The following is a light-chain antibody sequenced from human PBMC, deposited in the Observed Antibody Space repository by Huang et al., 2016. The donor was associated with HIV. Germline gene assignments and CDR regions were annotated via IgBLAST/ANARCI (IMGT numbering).Light chain of an antibody. CDR3: QQYDNWPLT. Sequence: IVMTQSPATLSVSPGERATLSCRASQIISINLAWYQQKPGQPPRLLIDGASTRATGVPARFNGGGSGTEFTLDISSLQSEDFGAYYCQQYDNWPLTFGGGTKVEV. J-gene: IGKJ4*01. V-gene: IGKV3-15*01. CDR1: QIISIN. CDR2: GAS.